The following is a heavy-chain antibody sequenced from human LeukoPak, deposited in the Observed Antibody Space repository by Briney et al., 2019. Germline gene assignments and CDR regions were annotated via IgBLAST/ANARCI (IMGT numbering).Heavy chain of an antibody. CDR2: ISYDGSNK. J-gene: IGHJ3*02. Sequence: GRSLRLSCAASGFTFSSYGMHWVRQAPGKGLEWVAVISYDGSNKYYADSVKGRFTISRDNSKNTLYLQMNSLRSEDTAVYYCARENAPPIGYSSSHDAFDIWGQGTMVTVSS. CDR3: ARENAPPIGYSSSHDAFDI. V-gene: IGHV3-30*03. CDR1: GFTFSSYG. D-gene: IGHD6-13*01.